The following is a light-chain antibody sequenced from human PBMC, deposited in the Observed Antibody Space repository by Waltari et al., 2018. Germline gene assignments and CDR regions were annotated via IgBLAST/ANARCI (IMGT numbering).Light chain of an antibody. J-gene: IGLJ2*01. V-gene: IGLV1-51*02. CDR1: RSNRVASL. CDR3: ATWDDSLTAVV. Sequence: HSVSSPPPSVSAPPAHKVTIPCSGRRSNRVASLISRYQQLPGTAPQLLFSENYKRLSGTPDRFSGSRSGTSATLDITGLQTGDEADYYCATWDDSLTAVVFGGGTKVTVL. CDR2: ENY.